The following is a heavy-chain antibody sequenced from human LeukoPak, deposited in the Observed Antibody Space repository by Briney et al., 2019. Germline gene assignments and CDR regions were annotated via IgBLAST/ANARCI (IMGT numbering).Heavy chain of an antibody. D-gene: IGHD4-17*01. V-gene: IGHV4-4*02. CDR3: ARVLNYGDYWYFDL. J-gene: IGHJ2*01. CDR2: IYHSGST. Sequence: SETLSLTCAVSGGSISSSNWWSWVRQPPGKGLEWIGEIYHSGSTNYNPSLKSRVTISVDKSKNQFSLKLRSVTAADTAMYYCARVLNYGDYWYFDLWGRGTLVTVSS. CDR1: GGSISSSNW.